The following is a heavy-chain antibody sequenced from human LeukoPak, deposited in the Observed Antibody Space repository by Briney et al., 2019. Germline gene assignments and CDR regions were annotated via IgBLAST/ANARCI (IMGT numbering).Heavy chain of an antibody. J-gene: IGHJ4*02. V-gene: IGHV3-74*01. CDR3: AKDLRYSGTYTGFDY. CDR2: IKTDGSRT. Sequence: GGSLRLSCAASGFTLSSYWMHWVRQAPGKGLVWVSRIKTDGSRTSYADSVKGRFFISRDNSKNTVYLQMNSLRAEDTAVYYCAKDLRYSGTYTGFDYWGQGTLVTVSS. CDR1: GFTLSSYW. D-gene: IGHD1-26*01.